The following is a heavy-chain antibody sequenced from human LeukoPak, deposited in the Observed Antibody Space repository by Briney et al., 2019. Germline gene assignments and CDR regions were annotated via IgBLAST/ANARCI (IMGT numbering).Heavy chain of an antibody. CDR1: GFTFSSYE. J-gene: IGHJ3*02. Sequence: PGGSLRLSCAASGFTFSSYEMNWVRQAPGKGLEWVSYISNSGSTIYYADSVKGRFTISRDNAKNSLYLQMNSLRAEDTAVYYCARAVDTAMVTTGAFDIWGQGTMVTVSS. D-gene: IGHD5-18*01. CDR3: ARAVDTAMVTTGAFDI. V-gene: IGHV3-48*03. CDR2: ISNSGSTI.